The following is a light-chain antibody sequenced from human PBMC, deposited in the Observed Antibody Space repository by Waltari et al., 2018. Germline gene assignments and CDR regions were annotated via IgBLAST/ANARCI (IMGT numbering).Light chain of an antibody. Sequence: EIVLTQSPATLSLSPGERATLSCRASQSVSVYLAWYQQKPGQAPRLLIFYASSRATGIPARFSGSGSVTDFTLTISSLEPEDFAVYYCQQRSNGLTFGGGTRVEIK. V-gene: IGKV3-11*01. CDR1: QSVSVY. J-gene: IGKJ4*01. CDR2: YAS. CDR3: QQRSNGLT.